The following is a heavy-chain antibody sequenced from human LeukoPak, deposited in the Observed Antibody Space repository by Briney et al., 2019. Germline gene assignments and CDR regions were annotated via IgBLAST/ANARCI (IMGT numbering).Heavy chain of an antibody. D-gene: IGHD2-15*01. Sequence: ASVKVSCKASGYTFTSYDINWVRQATGQGLEWMGWMNPNSGNTGYAQKFQGRVTMTRNTSISTAYMELSRLRSDDTAVYYCARDRVALRDFDYWGQGTLVTVSS. CDR2: MNPNSGNT. J-gene: IGHJ4*02. CDR3: ARDRVALRDFDY. CDR1: GYTFTSYD. V-gene: IGHV1-8*01.